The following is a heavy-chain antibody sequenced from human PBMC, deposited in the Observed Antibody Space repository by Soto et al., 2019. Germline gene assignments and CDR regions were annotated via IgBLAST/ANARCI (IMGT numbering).Heavy chain of an antibody. Sequence: SETLSLTCTVSGGSISSGGYYWSWIRQHPGKGLEWIGYIYYSGSTSYNPSLKSRVTISVDTSKNQFSLKLRSVTAADTAVYYCASDRSSGWDQGYGMDVWGQGTTVTVSS. CDR2: IYYSGST. V-gene: IGHV4-61*08. J-gene: IGHJ6*02. CDR1: GGSISSGGYY. CDR3: ASDRSSGWDQGYGMDV. D-gene: IGHD6-19*01.